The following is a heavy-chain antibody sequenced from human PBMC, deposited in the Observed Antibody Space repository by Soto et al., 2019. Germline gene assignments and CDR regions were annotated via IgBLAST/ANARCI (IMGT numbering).Heavy chain of an antibody. CDR1: GGSISNYY. CDR2: IDWDGDQ. V-gene: IGHV2-70*04. CDR3: SRTPNIGGYVADY. D-gene: IGHD5-12*01. Sequence: TLSLTCTVSGGSISNYYWSWIRQPPGKALEWLARIDWDGDQFYTTSLKTRLSISKDTSKNQVVLTMPNMDPVDTATYFCSRTPNIGGYVADYWGEGTLATASS. J-gene: IGHJ4*02.